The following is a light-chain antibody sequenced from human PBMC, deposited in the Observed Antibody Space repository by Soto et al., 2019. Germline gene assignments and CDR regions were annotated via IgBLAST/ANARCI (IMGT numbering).Light chain of an antibody. J-gene: IGLJ1*01. CDR2: EVS. CDR1: SSDVGSYNR. V-gene: IGLV2-18*01. Sequence: QSALTQPPSVSGSPGQSATISCTGTSSDVGSYNRVSWYQQPPGTAPKVMIYEVSNRPSGVPDRFSGSKSGNTASLTISGLQAEDEADYYCSLYTSSSTYVFGTGTKVTVL. CDR3: SLYTSSSTYV.